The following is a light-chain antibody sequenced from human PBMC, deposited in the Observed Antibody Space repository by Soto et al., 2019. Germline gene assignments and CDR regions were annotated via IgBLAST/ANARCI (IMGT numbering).Light chain of an antibody. V-gene: IGKV3D-15*01. CDR3: QQYNSWPLT. Sequence: ETVMTQSPATLSVSPGERATLCYRASQSVSSNLALYQQKPGQPPRRLIYDISTRATGIPTRFSGSGSGTEFTLTISSLQSEDFAVYYCQQYNSWPLTFGGGTKVDIK. CDR2: DIS. CDR1: QSVSSN. J-gene: IGKJ4*01.